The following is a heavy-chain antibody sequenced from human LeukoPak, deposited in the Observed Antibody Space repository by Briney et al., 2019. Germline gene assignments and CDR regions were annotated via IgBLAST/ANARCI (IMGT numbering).Heavy chain of an antibody. V-gene: IGHV4-59*01. D-gene: IGHD3-22*01. CDR2: IYYSGST. Sequence: SETLSLACTVSGGSISSYYWSWIRQPPGKGLEWIGYIYYSGSTNYNPSLKSRVTISVDTSKNQFSLKLSSVTAADTAVYYCARESVVTGTFDYWGQGTLVTVSS. CDR3: ARESVVTGTFDY. CDR1: GGSISSYY. J-gene: IGHJ4*02.